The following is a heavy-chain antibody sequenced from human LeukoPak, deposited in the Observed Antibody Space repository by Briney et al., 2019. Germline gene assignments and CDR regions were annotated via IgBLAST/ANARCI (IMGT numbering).Heavy chain of an antibody. CDR1: GFTFSSYA. CDR3: AKDLSLQSFGESYNWFDP. V-gene: IGHV3-23*01. CDR2: ISGSGGST. Sequence: PGGSLRLSCAASGFTFSSYAMGWVRQAPGKGLEWVSAISGSGGSTYYADSVKGRFTISRDNSKNTLYLQMNSLRAEDTAVYYCAKDLSLQSFGESYNWFDPWGQGTLVTVSS. J-gene: IGHJ5*02. D-gene: IGHD3-10*01.